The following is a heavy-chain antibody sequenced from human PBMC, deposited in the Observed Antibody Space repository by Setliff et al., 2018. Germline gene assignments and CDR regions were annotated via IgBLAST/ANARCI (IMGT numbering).Heavy chain of an antibody. V-gene: IGHV4-59*12. J-gene: IGHJ4*02. CDR3: ARSEGRRDGYNW. Sequence: SETLSLTCTVSGGSMTYYYWSWVRQPSGKGLEWIGNIFHGESISYNPSLKSRVTISVDTSKNQFSLKLSSVTAADTAVYYCARSEGRRDGYNWWGQGTLVTVSS. CDR2: IFHGESI. CDR1: GGSMTYYY. D-gene: IGHD5-12*01.